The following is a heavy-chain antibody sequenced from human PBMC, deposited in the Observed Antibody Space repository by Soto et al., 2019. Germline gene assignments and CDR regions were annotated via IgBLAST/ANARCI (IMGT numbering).Heavy chain of an antibody. CDR3: AKEGCSGGSCYGWFDP. Sequence: GESLKISCAASGFTFSSYAMSWVRQAPGKGLEWVSAISGSGGSTYYADSVKGRFTISRDNSKNTLYLQMNSLRAEDTAVYYCAKEGCSGGSCYGWFDPWGQGTLVTVSS. CDR1: GFTFSSYA. J-gene: IGHJ5*02. V-gene: IGHV3-23*01. D-gene: IGHD2-15*01. CDR2: ISGSGGST.